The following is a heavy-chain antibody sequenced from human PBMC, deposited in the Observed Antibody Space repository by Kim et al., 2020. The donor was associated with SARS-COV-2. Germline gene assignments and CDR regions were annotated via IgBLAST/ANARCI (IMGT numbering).Heavy chain of an antibody. V-gene: IGHV3-53*01. CDR2: IYSGGST. CDR3: ARDQEVITFGGVIVRGPKWGQNYYGMDV. Sequence: GGSLRLSCAASGFTVSSNYMSWVRQAPGKGLEWVSVIYSGGSTYYADSVKGRFTISRDNSKNTLYLQMNSLRAEDTAVYYCARDQEVITFGGVIVRGPKWGQNYYGMDVWGQGTTVTVSS. J-gene: IGHJ6*02. D-gene: IGHD3-16*02. CDR1: GFTVSSNY.